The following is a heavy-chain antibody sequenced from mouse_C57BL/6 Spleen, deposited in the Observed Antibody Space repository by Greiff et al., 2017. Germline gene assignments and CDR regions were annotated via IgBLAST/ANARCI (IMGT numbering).Heavy chain of an antibody. CDR1: GYTFTSYW. D-gene: IGHD1-1*01. Sequence: VQLQQPGAELVKPGASVKMSCKASGYTFTSYWITWVKQRPGQGLEWIGDIYPGSGSTNYNEKFKSKATLTVDTSASTAYMQLSSLTSEDSAVYDCARDHYYGSSYLDYWGQGTTLTVSS. J-gene: IGHJ2*01. CDR3: ARDHYYGSSYLDY. V-gene: IGHV1-55*01. CDR2: IYPGSGST.